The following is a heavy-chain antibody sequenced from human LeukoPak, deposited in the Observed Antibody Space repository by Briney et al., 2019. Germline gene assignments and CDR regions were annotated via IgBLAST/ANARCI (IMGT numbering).Heavy chain of an antibody. CDR3: ARALYNTGWYPDYFDS. D-gene: IGHD6-19*01. J-gene: IGHJ4*02. CDR1: GFTFSSYA. V-gene: IGHV3-23*01. CDR2: ISGSGGST. Sequence: GGSLRLSCAASGFTFSSYAMSWVRQAPGKGLEWVSAISGSGGSTYYADSVKGRFTISRDNSKNSLYLQMSSLRAEDTAIYYCARALYNTGWYPDYFDSWGQGTLVTVSS.